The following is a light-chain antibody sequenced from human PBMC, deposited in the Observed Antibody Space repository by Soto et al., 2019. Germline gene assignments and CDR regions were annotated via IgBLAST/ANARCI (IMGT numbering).Light chain of an antibody. V-gene: IGKV3-11*01. J-gene: IGKJ4*01. CDR1: QSISNY. CDR3: QQRSQWPPLT. Sequence: EIVLTQSPGTLSLSPGERATLSCRASQSISNYLAWYQHKPGQAPRLLISDASKRASGVPARFSGSGSGTDFKLTISSLEPEDFVVYYCQQRSQWPPLTFGGGTTVEIK. CDR2: DAS.